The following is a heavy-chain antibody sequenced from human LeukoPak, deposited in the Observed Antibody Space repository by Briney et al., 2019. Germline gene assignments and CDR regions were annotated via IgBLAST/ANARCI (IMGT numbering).Heavy chain of an antibody. Sequence: GESLKISCVASGFTFNDYGMSWVRQGPGKGLEWVSGINWNGGTTGYADSVKGRFTISRDNAKNSLYLQMNSLRAEDTALYYCARDKHYYDSSNYVWGQGALVTVSS. CDR3: ARDKHYYDSSNYV. J-gene: IGHJ4*02. CDR2: INWNGGTT. D-gene: IGHD3-22*01. V-gene: IGHV3-20*04. CDR1: GFTFNDYG.